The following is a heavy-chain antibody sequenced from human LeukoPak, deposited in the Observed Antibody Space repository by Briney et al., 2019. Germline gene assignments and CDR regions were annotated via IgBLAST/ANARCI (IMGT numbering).Heavy chain of an antibody. D-gene: IGHD6-13*01. V-gene: IGHV4-59*08. CDR3: ARQPGIAAAGDYYYMDV. CDR1: GGSISSYY. Sequence: PSETLSLTCTVSGGSISSYYWSWIRQPPGKGLEWIGYIYYSGSTNYNPSLKSRVTISVDTSKNQFSLKLSSVTAADTAVYYCARQPGIAAAGDYYYMDVWGKGTTVTVSS. J-gene: IGHJ6*03. CDR2: IYYSGST.